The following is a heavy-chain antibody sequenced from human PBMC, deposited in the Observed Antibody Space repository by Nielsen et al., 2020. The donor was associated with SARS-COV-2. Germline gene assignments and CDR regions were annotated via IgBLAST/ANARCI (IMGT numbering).Heavy chain of an antibody. CDR1: GFTFSSYV. J-gene: IGHJ5*02. CDR3: ARVDSTRVFAILHWFDP. V-gene: IGHV3-23*01. CDR2: IGGSGVPT. D-gene: IGHD2-21*01. Sequence: GESLKISCAASGFTFSSYVMTWVRQAPGKGLEWVSLIGGSGVPTYYADSVKGRFTISRDNPKNTLYLEMSSLRAEDTAIYYCARVDSTRVFAILHWFDPWGQGTLVTVSS.